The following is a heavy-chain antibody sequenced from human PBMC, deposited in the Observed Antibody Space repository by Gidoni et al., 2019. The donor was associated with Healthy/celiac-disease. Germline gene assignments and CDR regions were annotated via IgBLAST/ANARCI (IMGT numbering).Heavy chain of an antibody. V-gene: IGHV6-1*01. D-gene: IGHD3-10*01. CDR3: ARDRADGLLWFGESYYFDY. CDR1: GDSVASTSTA. CDR2: TSYRSKWYN. Sequence: QVQLQQSGPGLVQPSQPLSLTCAIYGDSVASTSTAWNSIRQSPSRGLEWLGRTSYRSKWYNDYAVSVKSRITIHPDTSKNQFSLQLNSVTPEDTAVYYCARDRADGLLWFGESYYFDYWGQGTLVTVSS. J-gene: IGHJ4*02.